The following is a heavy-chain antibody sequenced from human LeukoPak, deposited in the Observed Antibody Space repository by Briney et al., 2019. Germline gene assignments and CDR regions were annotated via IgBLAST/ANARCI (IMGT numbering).Heavy chain of an antibody. Sequence: PSETLSLTCAVYGGSFSGYYWSWIRQPPGKGLEWIGEINHSGSTNYNPSLKSRVTISVDTSKNQFSLKLSSVTAADTAVYYCAREGWGYYYYYYMDVWGKGTTVTVSS. CDR2: INHSGST. CDR3: AREGWGYYYYYYMDV. J-gene: IGHJ6*03. V-gene: IGHV4-34*01. D-gene: IGHD1-26*01. CDR1: GGSFSGYY.